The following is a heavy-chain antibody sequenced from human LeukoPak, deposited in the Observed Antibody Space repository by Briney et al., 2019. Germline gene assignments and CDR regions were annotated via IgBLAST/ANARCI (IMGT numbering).Heavy chain of an antibody. CDR1: GFIFTNYF. Sequence: GGSLRLSCAASGFIFTNYFMSWVRQAPGKGLEWVASIKHDGSNKYYADSVKGRFTISRDNSKNTLYLQMNSLRAEDTAVYYCARDFKYSSPRDAFDIWGQGTMVTVSS. CDR3: ARDFKYSSPRDAFDI. D-gene: IGHD6-6*01. V-gene: IGHV3-7*01. J-gene: IGHJ3*02. CDR2: IKHDGSNK.